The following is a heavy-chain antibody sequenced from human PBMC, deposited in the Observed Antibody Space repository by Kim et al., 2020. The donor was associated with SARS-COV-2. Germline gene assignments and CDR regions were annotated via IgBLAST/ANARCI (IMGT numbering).Heavy chain of an antibody. CDR3: ARGRLADLVRGVIMGYYYYYGMDF. CDR1: GGSFSGYY. CDR2: INHSGST. Sequence: SETLSLTCAVYGGSFSGYYWSWIRQPPGKGLEWIGEINHSGSTNYNPSLKSRVTISVDTSKNQFSLKLSSVTAADTAVYSCARGRLADLVRGVIMGYYYYYGMDFWGQGATVTVSS. V-gene: IGHV4-34*01. J-gene: IGHJ6*02. D-gene: IGHD3-10*01.